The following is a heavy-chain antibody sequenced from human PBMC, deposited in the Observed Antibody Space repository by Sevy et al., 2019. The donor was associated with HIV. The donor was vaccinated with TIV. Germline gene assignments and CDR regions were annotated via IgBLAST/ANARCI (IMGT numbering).Heavy chain of an antibody. CDR1: GGSISSYY. D-gene: IGHD3-22*01. J-gene: IGHJ4*02. V-gene: IGHV4-59*01. CDR3: ASGGRHYYDSSGYYEFGTFDY. Sequence: SETLSLTCTVSGGSISSYYWSWIRQPPGKGLEWIGYIYYSGSTNYNPSLKSRVTISVDTSKNQFSLKLSSVTAADTAVYYCASGGRHYYDSSGYYEFGTFDYWGQGTLVTVS. CDR2: IYYSGST.